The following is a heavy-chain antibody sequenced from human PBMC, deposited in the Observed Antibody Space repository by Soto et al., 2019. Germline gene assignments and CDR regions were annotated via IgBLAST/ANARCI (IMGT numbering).Heavy chain of an antibody. CDR2: IGGGGGSP. CDR1: GFTFSNYA. D-gene: IGHD6-19*01. J-gene: IGHJ4*02. CDR3: AKSAEAVAGTVYDY. Sequence: GGSLRLSCAASGFTFSNYAMGWVRQPPGKGLEWVSTIGGGGGSPYYADSVKGRFTTFRDNSKNTLYLQMNSLRAEDTAVYYCAKSAEAVAGTVYDYWGQGTPVTVSS. V-gene: IGHV3-23*01.